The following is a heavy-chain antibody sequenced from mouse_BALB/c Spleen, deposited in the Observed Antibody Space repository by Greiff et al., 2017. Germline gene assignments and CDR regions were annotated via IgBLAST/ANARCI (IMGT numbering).Heavy chain of an antibody. J-gene: IGHJ3*01. CDR3: ARWGEFAY. CDR1: GYSFTSYW. CDR2: IHPSASET. Sequence: VQLQQPGAELVRPGASVKLSCKASGYSFTSYWMNWVKQRPGQGLEWIGMIHPSASETRLNQKFKDKATLTVAKSSSTAYMQLSSPTSEDAAVYYCARWGEFAYWGQGTLVTVAA. V-gene: IGHV1-61*01.